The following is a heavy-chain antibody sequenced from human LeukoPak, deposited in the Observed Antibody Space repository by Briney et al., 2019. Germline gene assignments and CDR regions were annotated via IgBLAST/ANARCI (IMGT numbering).Heavy chain of an antibody. CDR3: ARPYSSSDWYFDL. V-gene: IGHV4-39*01. CDR2: IYYGGST. J-gene: IGHJ2*01. Sequence: SETLSLTCTVSGGSISSSSYYWGWIPQPPGKGLEWIGNIYYGGSTYYNPSLKSRVTISVDTSKNQFSLKLTSVTAADTALYYCARPYSSSDWYFDLWGRGTLVTVSS. CDR1: GGSISSSSYY. D-gene: IGHD6-6*01.